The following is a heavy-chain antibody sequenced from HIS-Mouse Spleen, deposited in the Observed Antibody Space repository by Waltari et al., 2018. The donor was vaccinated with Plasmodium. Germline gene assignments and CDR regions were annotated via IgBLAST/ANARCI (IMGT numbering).Heavy chain of an antibody. CDR1: GGSISSYY. Sequence: QVQLQESGPGLVKPSETLSLTCTVSGGSISSYYWSWIRQPPGKGLEWLGYIYYSGRTNYNPSLTSRVTISVDTSKNQFSLKLSSVTAADTAVYYCARVGRRIWGAFDIWGQGTMVTVSS. D-gene: IGHD3-16*01. V-gene: IGHV4-59*01. CDR3: ARVGRRIWGAFDI. CDR2: IYYSGRT. J-gene: IGHJ3*02.